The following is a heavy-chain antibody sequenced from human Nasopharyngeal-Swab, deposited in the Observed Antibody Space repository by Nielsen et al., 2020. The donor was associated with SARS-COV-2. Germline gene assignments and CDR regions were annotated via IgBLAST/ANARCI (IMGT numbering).Heavy chain of an antibody. CDR3: AREGRDGAVSS. J-gene: IGHJ5*02. CDR2: IGGNGART. Sequence: GESLKISCVASGFIFGNYAMAWVRQAPGKGLEWVSAIGGNGARTHYADSVRGRFIISRDNSKSTLDLQMNSLRAEDTAVYFCAREGRDGAVSSWGQGTLVTVSS. D-gene: IGHD5-24*01. CDR1: GFIFGNYA. V-gene: IGHV3-23*01.